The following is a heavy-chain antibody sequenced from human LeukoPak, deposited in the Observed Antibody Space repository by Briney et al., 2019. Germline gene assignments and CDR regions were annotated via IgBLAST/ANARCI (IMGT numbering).Heavy chain of an antibody. Sequence: PSETLSLTCAVYGGSFSGYYWSWIRQPPGKGLEWIGEINHSGSTNYNPSLTSRVTISVGTSKNQFSLKLSSVTAADTAVYYCARVWYYDFWSGYSLPYFDYWGQGTLVTVSS. CDR1: GGSFSGYY. CDR2: INHSGST. D-gene: IGHD3-3*01. V-gene: IGHV4-34*01. J-gene: IGHJ4*02. CDR3: ARVWYYDFWSGYSLPYFDY.